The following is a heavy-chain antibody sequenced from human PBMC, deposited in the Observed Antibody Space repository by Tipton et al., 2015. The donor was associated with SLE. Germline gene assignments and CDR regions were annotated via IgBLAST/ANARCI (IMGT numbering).Heavy chain of an antibody. V-gene: IGHV4-39*07. J-gene: IGHJ3*02. CDR2: IYYSGST. CDR3: ASLYGDYEAFDI. CDR1: GGSISSSSYY. D-gene: IGHD4-17*01. Sequence: TLSLTCAVSGGSISSSSYYWGWIRQPPGKGLEWIGSIYYSGSTYYNPSLKSRVTISVDTSKNQFSLKLSSVTAADTAVYYCASLYGDYEAFDIWGQGTMVTVSS.